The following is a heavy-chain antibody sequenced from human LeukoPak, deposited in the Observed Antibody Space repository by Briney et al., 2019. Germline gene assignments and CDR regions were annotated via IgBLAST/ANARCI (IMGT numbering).Heavy chain of an antibody. CDR1: GGSFSGYY. V-gene: IGHV4-34*01. J-gene: IGHJ5*02. CDR2: INHSGST. Sequence: SETLSLTCAVYGGSFSGYYWSWIRQPPGKGLEWIGEINHSGSTNYNPSLKSRVTISVDTSKNQFSLKLSSVTAADTAVYCCARENVVVPAAIGVDPWGQGTLVTVSS. CDR3: ARENVVVPAAIGVDP. D-gene: IGHD2-2*02.